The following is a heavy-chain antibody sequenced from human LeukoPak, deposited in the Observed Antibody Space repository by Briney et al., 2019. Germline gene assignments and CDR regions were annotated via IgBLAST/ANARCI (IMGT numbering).Heavy chain of an antibody. D-gene: IGHD3-10*01. CDR2: ISTSATTI. Sequence: GGSLRLSCAASGFTFSSNGMNWVRQAPGKGLEWVSYISTSATTIYYADSVKGRFTISRDNAKNSLYLQMNSLRAEDTALYYCARSSFGDYVNYWGQGTLVAVSS. CDR3: ARSSFGDYVNY. J-gene: IGHJ4*02. V-gene: IGHV3-48*03. CDR1: GFTFSSNG.